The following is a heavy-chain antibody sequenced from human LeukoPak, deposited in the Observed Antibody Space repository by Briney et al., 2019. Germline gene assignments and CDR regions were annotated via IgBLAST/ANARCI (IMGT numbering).Heavy chain of an antibody. CDR1: GGSISSYY. CDR3: AGVIGYCSSTSCFGYFDY. J-gene: IGHJ4*02. D-gene: IGHD2-2*01. Sequence: SETLSLTCTVSGGSISSYYWSWIRQPPGKGLEWVGYIYYSGSTNYNPSLKSRVTTSVDTSKNQLSLKLSSVTAADTAVYYCAGVIGYCSSTSCFGYFDYWGQGTLVTVSS. CDR2: IYYSGST. V-gene: IGHV4-59*08.